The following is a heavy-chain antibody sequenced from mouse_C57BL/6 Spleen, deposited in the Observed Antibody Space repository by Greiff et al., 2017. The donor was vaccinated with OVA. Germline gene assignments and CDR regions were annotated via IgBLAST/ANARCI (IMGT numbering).Heavy chain of an antibody. V-gene: IGHV5-12*01. Sequence: EVMLVESGGGLVQPGGSLKLSCAASGFTFSDYYMYWVRQTPEKRLEWVAYISNGGGSTYYPDTVKGRFPISRDNAKNTLYLQISRLKSEETAMYYCARQSGHYYGSRDWDCEVWRTGTTVTVAS. CDR1: GFTFSDYY. D-gene: IGHD1-1*01. CDR2: ISNGGGST. CDR3: ARQSGHYYGSRDWDCEV. J-gene: IGHJ1*03.